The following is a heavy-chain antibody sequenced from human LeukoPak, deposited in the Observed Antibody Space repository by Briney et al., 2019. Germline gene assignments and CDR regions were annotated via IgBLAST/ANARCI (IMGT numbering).Heavy chain of an antibody. CDR2: IYSGGST. V-gene: IGHV3-53*01. Sequence: PGGSLSLSCAASGFTVSSNYMSWVRQAPGKGLEWVSVIYSGGSTYYADSVKGRFTISRDNSKNTLYLQMNSLRAEDTAVYYCARNPKPYDSYTFWFDPWGQGTLVTVSS. D-gene: IGHD3-9*01. J-gene: IGHJ5*02. CDR3: ARNPKPYDSYTFWFDP. CDR1: GFTVSSNY.